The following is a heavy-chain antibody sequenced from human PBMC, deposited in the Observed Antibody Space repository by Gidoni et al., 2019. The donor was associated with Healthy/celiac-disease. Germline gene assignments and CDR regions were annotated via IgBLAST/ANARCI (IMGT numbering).Heavy chain of an antibody. CDR3: ARLGSSGWFDP. Sequence: QLQLQESGPGLVKPSETLSLTCTVSGCSISSSSYYWGWIRQPPGKGLEWIGSIYYSGSTYYNPSLKSRVTISVDTSKNQFSLKLSSVTAADTAVYYCARLGSSGWFDPWGQGTLVTVSS. D-gene: IGHD6-6*01. V-gene: IGHV4-39*01. CDR1: GCSISSSSYY. J-gene: IGHJ5*02. CDR2: IYYSGST.